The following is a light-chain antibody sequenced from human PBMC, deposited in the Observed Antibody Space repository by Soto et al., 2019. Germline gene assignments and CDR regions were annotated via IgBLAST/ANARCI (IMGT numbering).Light chain of an antibody. Sequence: DIQMTQSPSSLSASVGDRVTTTCQASQDITNSLNWYQQKPGKAPNLLIFDASNLDAGVPSRFSGSGSGTYFTFTIHSLQPEDVATYYCQQYDHLSLTFGGGTKVDIK. J-gene: IGKJ4*01. CDR1: QDITNS. V-gene: IGKV1-33*01. CDR2: DAS. CDR3: QQYDHLSLT.